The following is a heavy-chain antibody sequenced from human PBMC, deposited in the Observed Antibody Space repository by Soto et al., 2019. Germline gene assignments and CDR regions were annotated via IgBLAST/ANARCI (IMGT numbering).Heavy chain of an antibody. Sequence: QVQLQESGPGLVKPSGTLSLTCAVSGGSISSSNWWSWVRQPPGKGLEWIGEIYHSGSTNYNPSLKSRVTISVDKSKNQFSLKLSSVTAADTAVYYCASANETYYYDSSGYYRRSAGRAFDYWGQGTLVTVSS. D-gene: IGHD3-22*01. CDR3: ASANETYYYDSSGYYRRSAGRAFDY. V-gene: IGHV4-4*02. CDR2: IYHSGST. J-gene: IGHJ4*02. CDR1: GGSISSSNW.